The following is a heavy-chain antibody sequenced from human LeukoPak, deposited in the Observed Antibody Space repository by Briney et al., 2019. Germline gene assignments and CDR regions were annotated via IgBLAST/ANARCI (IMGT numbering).Heavy chain of an antibody. J-gene: IGHJ4*02. V-gene: IGHV1-8*02. CDR1: GYTFTSSD. CDR3: ARDLGDAAAHDY. D-gene: IGHD6-13*01. Sequence: GASVKVSCKASGYTFTSSDINWVRQATGQGLEWMGWMNPNSGNTGYAQKFQGRVTMTRDKSTSTVYMELSSLRSEDTAVYYCARDLGDAAAHDYWGQGILVTVSS. CDR2: MNPNSGNT.